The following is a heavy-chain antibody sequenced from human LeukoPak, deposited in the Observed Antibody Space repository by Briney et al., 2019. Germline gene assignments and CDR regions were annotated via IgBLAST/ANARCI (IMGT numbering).Heavy chain of an antibody. J-gene: IGHJ4*02. CDR1: GGSISSSSYY. D-gene: IGHD4-17*01. CDR2: IYYSGST. V-gene: IGHV4-39*07. Sequence: SETLSLTCTVSGGSISSSSYYWGWIRQPPGKGLEWIGSIYYSGSTYYNPSLKSRVSMSGDTSKNQVSLKLRSVTAADTAVYYCARDPTTVITIFDSWGQGTLVTVSS. CDR3: ARDPTTVITIFDS.